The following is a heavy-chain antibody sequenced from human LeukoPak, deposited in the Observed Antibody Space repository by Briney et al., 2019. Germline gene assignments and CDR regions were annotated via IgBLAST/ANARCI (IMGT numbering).Heavy chain of an antibody. Sequence: ASVKVSCKASGGTFSTYAINWVRQAPGQGLEWMGRIIPILDIANYAQKFQGRVTMTTDTSTSTAYMELRSLRSDDTAVYYCARDLGLAAAGTIDVWGQGTTVTVSS. J-gene: IGHJ6*02. V-gene: IGHV1-69*04. CDR1: GGTFSTYA. D-gene: IGHD6-13*01. CDR2: IIPILDIA. CDR3: ARDLGLAAAGTIDV.